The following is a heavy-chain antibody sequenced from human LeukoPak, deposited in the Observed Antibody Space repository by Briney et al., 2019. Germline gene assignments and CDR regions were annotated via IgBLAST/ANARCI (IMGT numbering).Heavy chain of an antibody. CDR2: INHSGST. V-gene: IGHV4-34*01. J-gene: IGHJ4*02. CDR1: GGSFSGYY. D-gene: IGHD5-18*01. CDR3: ARYKMGGYSYGHPFDY. Sequence: PSETLSLTCAVYGGSFSGYYWSWIRQPPGKGLEWIGEINHSGSTNYNPSLKSRVTISVDTSKNQFSLKLSSVTAADTAVYYCARYKMGGYSYGHPFDYWGQGTLVTVSS.